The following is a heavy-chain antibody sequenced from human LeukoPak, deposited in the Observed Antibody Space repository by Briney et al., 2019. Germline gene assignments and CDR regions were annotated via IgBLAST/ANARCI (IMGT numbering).Heavy chain of an antibody. V-gene: IGHV4-59*06. CDR2: IYYSGST. CDR1: GGSISSYY. Sequence: SETLSLTCTVSGGSISSYYWSWIRQHPGKGLEWIGYIYYSGSTYYNPSLKSRVTISVDTSKNQFSLKLSSVTAADTAVYYCARVRTAMGNYYFDYWGQGTRVTVSS. J-gene: IGHJ4*02. D-gene: IGHD5-18*01. CDR3: ARVRTAMGNYYFDY.